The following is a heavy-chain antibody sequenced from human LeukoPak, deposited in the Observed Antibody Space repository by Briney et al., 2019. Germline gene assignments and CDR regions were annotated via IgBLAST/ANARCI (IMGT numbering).Heavy chain of an antibody. CDR3: ARGRCSSGSCYLFDY. D-gene: IGHD2-15*01. CDR2: INPNSGGT. V-gene: IGHV1-2*02. CDR1: GYTLTGYY. Sequence: ASVKVSCKAAGYTLTGYYMHWVRQAPGQGLEWMGWINPNSGGTSYAQKFQGRVTMTRDTSISTAYMELSKLRSDDTAVYYCARGRCSSGSCYLFDYWGQGTLVTVFS. J-gene: IGHJ4*02.